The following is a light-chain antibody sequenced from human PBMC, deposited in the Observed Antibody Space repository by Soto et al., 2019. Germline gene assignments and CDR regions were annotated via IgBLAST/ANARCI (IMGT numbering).Light chain of an antibody. V-gene: IGLV3-9*01. CDR2: RDF. CDR3: QVWDSSTVV. CDR1: NIGGKN. Sequence: SYELTQPLSVSVALGQTARITCGGNNIGGKNVHWYQLNPGQAPVLVIYRDFNRPSGIPERFSGSNSGNTGTLAISGAQAEDDADYYCQVWDSSTVVFGGGTKLTVL. J-gene: IGLJ3*02.